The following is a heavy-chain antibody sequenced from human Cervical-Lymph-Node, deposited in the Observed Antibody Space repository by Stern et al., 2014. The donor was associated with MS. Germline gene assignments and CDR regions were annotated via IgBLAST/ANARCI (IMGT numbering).Heavy chain of an antibody. CDR2: INPSGGST. CDR1: GYTFNRYY. Sequence: VQLVESGAEAKKPGASVKVSCEASGYTFNRYYIHWVRQAPGQGLEWMGMINPSGGSTNYAQKFQGRVTMTRDTSTSTVYMELNSLRSDDTATYYCARDAHGDSFDYWGQGTLVTVSS. V-gene: IGHV1-46*02. J-gene: IGHJ4*02. D-gene: IGHD4-17*01. CDR3: ARDAHGDSFDY.